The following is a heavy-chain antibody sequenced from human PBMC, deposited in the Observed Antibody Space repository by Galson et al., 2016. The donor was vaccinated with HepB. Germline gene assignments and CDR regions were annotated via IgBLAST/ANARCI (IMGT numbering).Heavy chain of an antibody. D-gene: IGHD3-16*01. CDR2: IIPIFGTA. J-gene: IGHJ4*02. CDR3: ARGREGITFGGNDY. V-gene: IGHV1-69*06. CDR1: GGTFSYA. Sequence: SVKVSCKASGGTFSYAITWVRQAPGQGLEWMGGIIPIFGTANYAQKFQGRVTITADKSTSTAYMELSSLRSEDTAVYYCARGREGITFGGNDYWGQGTLVTVSS.